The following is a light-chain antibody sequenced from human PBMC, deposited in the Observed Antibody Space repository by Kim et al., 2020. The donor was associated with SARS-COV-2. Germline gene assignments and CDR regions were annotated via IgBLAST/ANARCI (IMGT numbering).Light chain of an antibody. CDR1: KLGDKY. V-gene: IGLV3-1*01. CDR2: QDS. J-gene: IGLJ2*01. CDR3: QAWDSSTVV. Sequence: VSPGQTASITCSGDKLGDKYACWYQQKPGQSPVLVIYQDSKRPSGIPERFSGSNSGNTATLTISGTQAMDEADYYCQAWDSSTVVFGVGTQLTVL.